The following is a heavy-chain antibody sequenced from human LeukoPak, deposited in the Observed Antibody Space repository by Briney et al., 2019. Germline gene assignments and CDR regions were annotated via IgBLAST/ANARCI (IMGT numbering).Heavy chain of an antibody. CDR3: ARGDNNGWYSDY. CDR1: GGTFSSYA. CDR2: IILIFGTA. D-gene: IGHD6-19*01. Sequence: AASVKVSCKASGGTFSSYAISWVRQVPGQGLEWMGGIILIFGTANYAQKFQGRFTITTDESTNTAYMELSSLRFEDTAVYYCARGDNNGWYSDYWGQGTLVTVSS. J-gene: IGHJ4*02. V-gene: IGHV1-69*05.